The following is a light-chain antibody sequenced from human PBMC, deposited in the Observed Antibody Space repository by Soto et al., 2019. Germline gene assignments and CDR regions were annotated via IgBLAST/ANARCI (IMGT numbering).Light chain of an antibody. J-gene: IGKJ5*01. CDR1: QTVSIY. V-gene: IGKV3-20*01. CDR3: QQYGTSPIT. CDR2: GAS. Sequence: ETVLTQSPGTLSLSPLEIATLSFRSSQTVSIYLTWYQQRPGQAPRLLISGASRRATGIPDRFSGSGSGTDFTLTISRLEPEDFALYYCQQYGTSPITFGQGTRLEIK.